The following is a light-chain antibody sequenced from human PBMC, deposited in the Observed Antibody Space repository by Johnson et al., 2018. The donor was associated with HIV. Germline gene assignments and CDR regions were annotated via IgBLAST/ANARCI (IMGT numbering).Light chain of an antibody. CDR1: NSHIGNNY. CDR2: ENN. CDR3: GTWDSSLSAGV. J-gene: IGLJ1*01. V-gene: IGLV1-51*02. Sequence: QSVLTQPPSVSAAPGQKVTISCSGSNSHIGNNYVSWYQQLPGTAPKLLIYENNQRSSGIPDRFSGSKSATSATLGITGLQTGDEAGYYCGTWDSSLSAGVFGSGTQVTVL.